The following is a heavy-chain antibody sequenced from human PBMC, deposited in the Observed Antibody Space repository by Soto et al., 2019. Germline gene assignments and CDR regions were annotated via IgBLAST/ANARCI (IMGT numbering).Heavy chain of an antibody. CDR3: AHRPAKWYAFDF. CDR2: IYWGALK. Sequence: SGPTLVNPTQTLTLTCTFSVFSRSTSGVGVGWIRQPPGKALEWLALIYWGALKRSSPSLNSRLTITKDTSNNQVVLTMTNMDPVDTATYYCAHRPAKWYAFDFWGPGTLVTVSS. D-gene: IGHD2-15*01. J-gene: IGHJ4*03. CDR1: VFSRSTSGVG. V-gene: IGHV2-5*02.